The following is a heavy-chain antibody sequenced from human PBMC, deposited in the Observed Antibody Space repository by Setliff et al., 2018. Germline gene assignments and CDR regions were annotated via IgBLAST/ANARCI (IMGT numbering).Heavy chain of an antibody. CDR3: ARDRFYNSWSGTSITAPHDAFDI. J-gene: IGHJ3*02. V-gene: IGHV1-46*03. CDR1: GGAFSNYG. CDR2: INPSGGLT. Sequence: ASVKVSCKASGGAFSNYGITWVRQAPGQGLEWMGIINPSGGLTRYAQKFQGKVTMTRDTSTSTVYMEVSSLRSEDTAVYFCARDRFYNSWSGTSITAPHDAFDIWGQGTMVTVSS. D-gene: IGHD3-3*01.